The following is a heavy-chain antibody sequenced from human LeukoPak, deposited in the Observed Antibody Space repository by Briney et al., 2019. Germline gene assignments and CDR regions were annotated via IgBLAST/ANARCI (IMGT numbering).Heavy chain of an antibody. V-gene: IGHV3-23*01. CDR2: VSGSGXXX. J-gene: IGHJ4*02. CDR3: ARDYGGNPELSFDL. D-gene: IGHD4-23*01. Sequence: GGSLRLSCXASGFTFXXXXXXXVRQAXGXXXXXXXXVSGSGXXXXYXXXXXXXXXXSRDNSKNTLYLQMNSLGDEDTAAYYCARDYGGNPELSFDLWGQGTLVTVSS. CDR1: GFTFXXXX.